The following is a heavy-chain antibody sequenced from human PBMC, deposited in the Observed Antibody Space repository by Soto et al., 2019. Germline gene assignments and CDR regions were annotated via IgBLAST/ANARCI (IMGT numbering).Heavy chain of an antibody. CDR2: INPNSGGT. CDR1: GYTFTGYY. CDR3: AREDYYYYYGMDV. V-gene: IGHV1-2*04. Sequence: GASVKVYCRASGYTFTGYYMHWVRQAPGQGLEWMGWINPNSGGTNYAQKFQGWVTMTRDTSISTAYMELSRLRSDDTAVYYCAREDYYYYYGMDVWGQGTTVTVSS. J-gene: IGHJ6*02.